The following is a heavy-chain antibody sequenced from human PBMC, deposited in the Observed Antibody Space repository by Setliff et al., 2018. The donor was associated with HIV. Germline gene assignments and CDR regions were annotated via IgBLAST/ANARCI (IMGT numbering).Heavy chain of an antibody. CDR1: GFTFSSYG. J-gene: IGHJ4*02. V-gene: IGHV3-30*02. Sequence: GGSLRLSCAASGFTFSSYGMRWVRQAPGKGLEWVAVIWYDGSNKYYADSVKGRFTISRDNSKNTLYLQMNSLRAEDTAVYYCAKEGGGYSYMGFDYWGQGTLVTVSS. CDR3: AKEGGGYSYMGFDY. CDR2: IWYDGSNK. D-gene: IGHD5-18*01.